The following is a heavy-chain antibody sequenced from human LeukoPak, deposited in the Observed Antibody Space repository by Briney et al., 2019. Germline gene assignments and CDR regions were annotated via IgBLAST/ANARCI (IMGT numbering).Heavy chain of an antibody. Sequence: KTSETLSLTCTVSGESINNRDSYWGWIRHSPGKGLQWIGSIYYSGGTYYNPSLKSRIRMSVDTSKNQFSLELTSVTAADTAVYYCARHAYNYGLDYFDPWGQGTLVTVSS. CDR3: ARHAYNYGLDYFDP. CDR2: IYYSGGT. V-gene: IGHV4-39*01. CDR1: GESINNRDSY. D-gene: IGHD5-24*01. J-gene: IGHJ5*02.